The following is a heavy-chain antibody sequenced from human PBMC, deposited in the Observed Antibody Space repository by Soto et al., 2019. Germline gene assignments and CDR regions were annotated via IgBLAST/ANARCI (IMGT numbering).Heavy chain of an antibody. Sequence: SETLPLTSTVSGCSISSGDYYWSWFRRPPGKGLEWIGYIYYSGSTYYNPSLKSRVTISVDTSKNQFSLKLSSVTAADTAVYYCARDRAQLWFGQGGMDVWGQGTTVT. V-gene: IGHV4-30-4*01. CDR3: ARDRAQLWFGQGGMDV. D-gene: IGHD5-18*01. CDR1: GCSISSGDYY. CDR2: IYYSGST. J-gene: IGHJ6*02.